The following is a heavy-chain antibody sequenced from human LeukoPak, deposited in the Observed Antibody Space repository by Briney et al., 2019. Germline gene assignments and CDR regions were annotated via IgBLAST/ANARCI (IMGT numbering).Heavy chain of an antibody. CDR1: GFTFSNAW. CDR3: TTDRVERLEWLSPIPY. CDR2: IKSKTDGGTT. Sequence: SGGSLRLSCAASGFTFSNAWMSWVRQAPGKGLEWVGRIKSKTDGGTTDYAAPVKGRFTISRDDSKNTLYLQMNSLKTEDTAVYYCTTDRVERLEWLSPIPYWGQGTLVTVSS. D-gene: IGHD3-3*01. V-gene: IGHV3-15*01. J-gene: IGHJ4*02.